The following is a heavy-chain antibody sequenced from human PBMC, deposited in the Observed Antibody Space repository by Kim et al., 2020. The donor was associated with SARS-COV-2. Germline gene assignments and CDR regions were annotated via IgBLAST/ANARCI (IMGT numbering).Heavy chain of an antibody. V-gene: IGHV3-30*18. J-gene: IGHJ4*02. Sequence: GGSLRLSCAASGFTFSSYGMHWVRQAPGKGLEWVAVISYDGSNKYYADSVKGRFTISRDNSKNTLYLQMNSLRAEDTAVYYCAKERRIQLSTTYYFDYWGQGTLVTVSS. CDR3: AKERRIQLSTTYYFDY. CDR1: GFTFSSYG. D-gene: IGHD5-18*01. CDR2: ISYDGSNK.